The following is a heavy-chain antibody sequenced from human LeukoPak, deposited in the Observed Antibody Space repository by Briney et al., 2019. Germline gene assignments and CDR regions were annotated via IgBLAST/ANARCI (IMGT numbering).Heavy chain of an antibody. J-gene: IGHJ4*02. CDR3: ARRRYSSDPYYFDY. CDR2: ISYDGSNK. D-gene: IGHD6-19*01. Sequence: GGSLRLSCAASGFTFSSNAMHWARQAPGKGLEWVAVISYDGSNKYYADSVKGRFTISRDNSKNTLYLQMNSLRAEDTAVYYCARRRYSSDPYYFDYWGQGTLVTSPQ. CDR1: GFTFSSNA. V-gene: IGHV3-30-3*01.